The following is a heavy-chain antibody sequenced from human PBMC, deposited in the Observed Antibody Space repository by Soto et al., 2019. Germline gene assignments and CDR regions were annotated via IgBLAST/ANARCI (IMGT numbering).Heavy chain of an antibody. Sequence: GGSLRLSCAASGFTFSSYAMHWVRQAPGKGLEWVAVISYDGSNKYYADSVKGRFTISRDNSKNTLYLQMNSLRAEDAAVYYCARDFSYYYYGMDVWGQGTTVTVSS. V-gene: IGHV3-30-3*01. J-gene: IGHJ6*02. CDR1: GFTFSSYA. CDR2: ISYDGSNK. CDR3: ARDFSYYYYGMDV.